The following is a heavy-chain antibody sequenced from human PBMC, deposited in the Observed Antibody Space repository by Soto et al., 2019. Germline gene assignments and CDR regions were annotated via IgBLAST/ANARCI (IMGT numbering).Heavy chain of an antibody. D-gene: IGHD4-17*01. CDR3: ARDRGDYGDYGADY. J-gene: IGHJ4*02. Sequence: GGSLRLSCAASGFAVSSKYMSWVRQTPGKGLEWVSVIYSGGGSYYADSVKGRFTISRDNSKNTLYLQMNSLRAEDTAVYYCARDRGDYGDYGADYWGQGTLVTVSS. CDR2: IYSGGGS. V-gene: IGHV3-66*01. CDR1: GFAVSSKY.